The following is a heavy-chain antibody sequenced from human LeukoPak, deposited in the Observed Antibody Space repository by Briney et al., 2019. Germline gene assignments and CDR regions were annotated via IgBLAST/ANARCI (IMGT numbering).Heavy chain of an antibody. CDR1: GFSFSSYW. Sequence: PGGSLRLSCAASGFSFSSYWMTWVRQVPGKGLEWVANIKRDGSGKHYVDSVKGRFTISRDNAKSSLYLQMDSLRVEDTAVYYCSSQPAVIDLDFWGQGALVTVSS. J-gene: IGHJ4*02. CDR2: IKRDGSGK. D-gene: IGHD2/OR15-2a*01. V-gene: IGHV3-7*01. CDR3: SSQPAVIDLDF.